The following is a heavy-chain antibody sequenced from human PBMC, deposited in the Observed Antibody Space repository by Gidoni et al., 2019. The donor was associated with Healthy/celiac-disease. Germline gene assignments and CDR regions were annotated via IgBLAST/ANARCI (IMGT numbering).Heavy chain of an antibody. V-gene: IGHV4-39*07. CDR1: GCSISSSSYY. CDR2: IYYSGST. D-gene: IGHD3-3*01. CDR3: ARDGGGYFDY. J-gene: IGHJ4*02. Sequence: QLPLQESGPGLVRPSETLSLTCSVSGCSISSSSYYWGWIRQPPGKGLEWIGSIYYSGSTYYNPSLKSRVTISVDTSKNQFSLKLSSVTAADTAVYYCARDGGGYFDYWGQGTLVTVSS.